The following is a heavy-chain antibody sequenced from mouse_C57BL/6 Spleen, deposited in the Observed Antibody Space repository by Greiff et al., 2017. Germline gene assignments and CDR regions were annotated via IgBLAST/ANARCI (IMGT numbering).Heavy chain of an antibody. CDR1: GYTFTDYY. V-gene: IGHV1-77*01. J-gene: IGHJ3*01. CDR2: IGPGSGST. CDR3: ASPPIYYDYEGFAY. D-gene: IGHD2-4*01. Sequence: VQLQQSGAELVKPGASVKISCKASGYTFTDYYINWVKPRPGQGLEWIGKIGPGSGSTYYNEQFKGKATLTADKSSSTAYMQLSSLTSEDSAVYVCASPPIYYDYEGFAYWGQGTLVTVSA.